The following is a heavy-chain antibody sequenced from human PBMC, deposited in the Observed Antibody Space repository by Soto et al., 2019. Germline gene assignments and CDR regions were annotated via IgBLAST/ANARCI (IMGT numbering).Heavy chain of an antibody. J-gene: IGHJ4*02. CDR3: ARVGYGSGSYHFDY. CDR1: GFTFSSCW. D-gene: IGHD3-10*01. Sequence: EVQLVESGGGLVQPGGSLRLSCAASGFTFSSCWMHWVRQAPGKGLVWVSRINSDGSTTSYTDSVKGRFTISRDNAKNTLYLQMNSLIAEDTAVYYCARVGYGSGSYHFDYWGQGTLVTVSS. CDR2: INSDGSTT. V-gene: IGHV3-74*01.